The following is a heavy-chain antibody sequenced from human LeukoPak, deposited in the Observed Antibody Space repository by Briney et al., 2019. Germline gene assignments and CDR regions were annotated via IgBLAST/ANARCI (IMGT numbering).Heavy chain of an antibody. D-gene: IGHD3-10*01. J-gene: IGHJ4*02. V-gene: IGHV4-39*01. CDR2: IYYSGST. CDR3: ARLLWFGRYYFDY. Sequence: SETLSLTCTVSGYSISSSSYYWGWIRQPPGKGLEWIGSIYYSGSTYYNPSLNSRVTMSVDTSKNQLSLRLTYVTAADTAVYYCARLLWFGRYYFDYWGQGTLVTVSS. CDR1: GYSISSSSYY.